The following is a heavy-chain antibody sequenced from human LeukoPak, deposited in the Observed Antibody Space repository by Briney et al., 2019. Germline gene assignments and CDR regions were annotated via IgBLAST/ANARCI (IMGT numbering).Heavy chain of an antibody. Sequence: PSQTLSLTCAVSGGSISSGGYSWSWIRQPPGKGLEWIGYIYHSGSTYYNPSLKSRVTISVDRSKNQFSLKLSSVTAADTAVYYCARGGFGSGYYLQKYYFDYWGQGTLVTVSS. V-gene: IGHV4-30-2*01. CDR2: IYHSGST. CDR1: GGSISSGGYS. J-gene: IGHJ4*02. CDR3: ARGGFGSGYYLQKYYFDY. D-gene: IGHD3-3*01.